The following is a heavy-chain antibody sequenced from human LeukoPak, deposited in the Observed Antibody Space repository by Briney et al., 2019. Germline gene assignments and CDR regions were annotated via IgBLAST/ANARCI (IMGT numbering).Heavy chain of an antibody. J-gene: IGHJ4*02. Sequence: SETLSLTCAVSGGSISSGGYSWSGIRQPPGKGLEWIGYIYHSGSTYSDPSLRSRVTISVDRSKNQFSLKLSSVTAADTAVYYCARASVAASGYYFDYWGQGTLVTVSS. CDR1: GGSISSGGYS. CDR2: IYHSGST. CDR3: ARASVAASGYYFDY. D-gene: IGHD6-19*01. V-gene: IGHV4-30-2*01.